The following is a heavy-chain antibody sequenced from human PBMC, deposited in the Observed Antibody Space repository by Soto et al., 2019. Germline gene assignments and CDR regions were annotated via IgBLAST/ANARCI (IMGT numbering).Heavy chain of an antibody. J-gene: IGHJ4*02. CDR3: AELAVAGTSTAY. CDR1: GFTFSSDS. D-gene: IGHD6-19*01. Sequence: EVQLVESGGGLVKPGGSLRLSCAASGFTFSSDSMNWVRQAPGKGLEWVSSISSSSSYIYYADSVKGRFTISRDNAKNSLYLQMNSLRAEDTAVYYCAELAVAGTSTAYWGQGTLVTVAS. V-gene: IGHV3-21*01. CDR2: ISSSSSYI.